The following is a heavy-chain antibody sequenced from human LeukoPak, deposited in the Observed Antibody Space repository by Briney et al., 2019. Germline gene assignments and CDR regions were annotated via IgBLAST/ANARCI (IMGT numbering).Heavy chain of an antibody. CDR3: ARGSYGSGPRYYYGMDV. CDR1: GFTFSSYG. D-gene: IGHD3-10*01. V-gene: IGHV3-33*01. CDR2: IWYDGSNK. J-gene: IGHJ6*02. Sequence: GGSLRLSCAASGFTFSSYGMHWVRQAPGKGLEWVAVIWYDGSNKYYADSVKGRFTISRDNSKNTLYLQMNSLRAEDTAVYYSARGSYGSGPRYYYGMDVWGQGTTVTVSS.